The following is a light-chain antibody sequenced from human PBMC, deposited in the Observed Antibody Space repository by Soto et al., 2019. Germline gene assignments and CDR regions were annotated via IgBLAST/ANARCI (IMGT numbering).Light chain of an antibody. J-gene: IGKJ1*01. CDR3: QQYGSSPWT. V-gene: IGKV3-20*01. Sequence: EIVLTQSPGTLSLSPGERATLSCRASQSVSSSYLAWYQQKPGQAPRPLIYGASSRAIGLPDRFSGSGSGTDFTLTISRLEPEDFVVYYCQQYGSSPWTFGQGTKVEIK. CDR1: QSVSSSY. CDR2: GAS.